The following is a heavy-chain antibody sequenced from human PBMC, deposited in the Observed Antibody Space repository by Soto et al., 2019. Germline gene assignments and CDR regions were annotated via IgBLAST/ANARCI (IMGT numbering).Heavy chain of an antibody. V-gene: IGHV3-23*01. Sequence: EVHLLESGGNLVQPGGSLRLSCAASGFTFSSYAMSWVRQAPGKGPEWVSSISGSGDVIHYADSVKGRFTISRDNSKNTLWLQMNILRAEDTAVYYCAKAIRFLDMALDNWGQGALVTVSS. CDR3: AKAIRFLDMALDN. CDR1: GFTFSSYA. D-gene: IGHD3-9*01. J-gene: IGHJ4*02. CDR2: ISGSGDVI.